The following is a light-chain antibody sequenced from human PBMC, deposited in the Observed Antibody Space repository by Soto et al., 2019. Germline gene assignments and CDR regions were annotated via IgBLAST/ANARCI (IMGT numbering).Light chain of an antibody. J-gene: IGLJ1*01. CDR2: EGS. CDR3: CSYAGSSTLYV. CDR1: SSDVGSYNL. V-gene: IGLV2-23*01. Sequence: QSALTQPASVSGSPGQAITISGTGTSSDVGSYNLVSWYQQHPGKAPKLRIYEGSKRPSGVSNRFSGSKSGNTASLTISWLQAENEADYYCCSYAGSSTLYVFGTGTQLTVL.